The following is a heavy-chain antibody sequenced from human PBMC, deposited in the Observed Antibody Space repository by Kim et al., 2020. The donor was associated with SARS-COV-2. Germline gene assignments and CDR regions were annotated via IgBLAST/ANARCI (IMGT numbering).Heavy chain of an antibody. V-gene: IGHV1-46*01. Sequence: ASVKVSCKASGYTFTSYYMHWVRQAPGQGLEWMGIINPSGGSTSYAQKFQGRVTMTRDTSTRTVYMELSSLRSEDTAVYYCARERGFTSHYDILTGGGYYGMDVWGQGTTVTVSS. CDR3: ARERGFTSHYDILTGGGYYGMDV. CDR1: GYTFTSYY. J-gene: IGHJ6*02. CDR2: INPSGGST. D-gene: IGHD3-9*01.